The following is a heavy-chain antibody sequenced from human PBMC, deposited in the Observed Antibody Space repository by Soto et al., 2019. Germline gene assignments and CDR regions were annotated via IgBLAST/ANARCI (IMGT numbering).Heavy chain of an antibody. CDR1: GFTFSTSA. CDR3: AKGPTVFGAVISFDYYYGMYV. CDR2: ISGSGAGT. J-gene: IGHJ6*02. D-gene: IGHD3-3*01. Sequence: GGSLRLSCTASGFTFSTSAMSWVRQPPGRGLEWVSGISGSGAGTYYADSVKGRFTISRDNSKNTLYLQMSGLRAEDAAVYYCAKGPTVFGAVISFDYYYGMYVWGQGTPVTVSS. V-gene: IGHV3-23*01.